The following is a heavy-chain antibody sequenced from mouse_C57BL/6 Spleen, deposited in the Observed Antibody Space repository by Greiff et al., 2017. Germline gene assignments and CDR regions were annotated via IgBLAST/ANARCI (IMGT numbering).Heavy chain of an antibody. CDR2: IDPNSGGT. CDR1: GYTFTSYW. V-gene: IGHV1-72*01. D-gene: IGHD2-4*01. Sequence: VQLQQPGAELVKPGASVKLSCKASGYTFTSYWMHWVKQRPGRGLEWIGRIDPNSGGTKYNEKFKSKATLTVDKPSSTAYMQLSSLTSENSAVYYCARRGIDYDHDGVYYARDYWGKGTSVTVSS. J-gene: IGHJ4*01. CDR3: ARRGIDYDHDGVYYARDY.